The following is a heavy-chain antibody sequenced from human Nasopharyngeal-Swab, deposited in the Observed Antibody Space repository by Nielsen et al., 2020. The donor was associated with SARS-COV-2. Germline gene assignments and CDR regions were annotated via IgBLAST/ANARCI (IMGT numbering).Heavy chain of an antibody. D-gene: IGHD7-27*01. CDR1: GGSIRSSSHF. CDR3: ARLRYLGIPAYYFDY. Sequence: SETLSLTCTVSGGSIRSSSHFWAWLRQPPGKGLEWIGCLYYTGTTHYNPSLKSRVTMSVDTSKGHFSLQLSSVTAADTAVYYCARLRYLGIPAYYFDYWGQGILVTVSS. CDR2: LYYTGTT. J-gene: IGHJ4*02. V-gene: IGHV4-39*01.